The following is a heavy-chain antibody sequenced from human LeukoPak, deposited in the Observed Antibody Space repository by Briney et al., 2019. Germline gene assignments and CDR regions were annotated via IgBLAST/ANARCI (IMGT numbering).Heavy chain of an antibody. CDR3: ARRGAAGTYYFDY. Sequence: PGGSLRLSCAASGFTFSSYVMSWVRQAPGKGLEWVSAISGSGGGAYYADSVKGRFTISRDNSKNTLYLQTNSLRAEDMAVYYCARRGAAGTYYFDYWGQGTLVTVSS. CDR1: GFTFSSYV. CDR2: ISGSGGGA. D-gene: IGHD6-13*01. V-gene: IGHV3-23*01. J-gene: IGHJ4*02.